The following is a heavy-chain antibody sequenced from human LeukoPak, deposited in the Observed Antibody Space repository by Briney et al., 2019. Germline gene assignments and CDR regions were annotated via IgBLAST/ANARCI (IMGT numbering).Heavy chain of an antibody. Sequence: SETLSLTCTVSGGSISSSSYYWGWIRQPPGKALEWIGSIYYSGSTYYNPSLKSRVTISVDTSKNQFSLKLSSVTAADTAVYYCARDHGYYGSGAIDYWGQGTPVTVSS. V-gene: IGHV4-39*07. CDR2: IYYSGST. J-gene: IGHJ4*02. CDR1: GGSISSSSYY. CDR3: ARDHGYYGSGAIDY. D-gene: IGHD3-10*01.